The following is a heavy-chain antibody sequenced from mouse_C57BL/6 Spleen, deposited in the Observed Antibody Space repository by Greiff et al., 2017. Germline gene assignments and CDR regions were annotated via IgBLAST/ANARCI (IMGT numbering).Heavy chain of an antibody. V-gene: IGHV1-15*01. J-gene: IGHJ3*01. Sequence: QVQLQQSGAELVRPGASVTLSCKASGYTFTDYEMHWVKQTPVHGLEWIGAIDPETGGTASNQKFKGKAILTADKSSSTAYMELRSLTSEDSAVYYCTRGDYDEGAWFAYWGQGTLVTVSA. CDR3: TRGDYDEGAWFAY. CDR1: GYTFTDYE. CDR2: IDPETGGT. D-gene: IGHD2-4*01.